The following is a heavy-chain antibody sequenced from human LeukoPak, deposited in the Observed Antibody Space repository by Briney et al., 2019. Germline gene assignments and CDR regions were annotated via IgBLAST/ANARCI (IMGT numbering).Heavy chain of an antibody. CDR3: ARVDRDGFNWCYSDY. CDR1: GGSISSYY. CDR2: IYYSGSA. J-gene: IGHJ4*02. V-gene: IGHV4-59*01. D-gene: IGHD5-24*01. Sequence: SETLSLTCTVSGGSISSYYRSWIRQPPGKGLEWIGYIYYSGSANYNPSLKSRVTISVDTSKNQFSLKLSSVTAADTAVYYCARVDRDGFNWCYSDYWGQGTLLTVSA.